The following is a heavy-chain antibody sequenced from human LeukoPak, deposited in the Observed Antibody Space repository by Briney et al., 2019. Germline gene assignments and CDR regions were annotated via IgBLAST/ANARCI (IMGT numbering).Heavy chain of an antibody. CDR3: ARRPIVGSTGFYFDP. CDR2: IYYGGSP. Sequence: PSETLSLTCNVSGGSISTTTNSWGWAWIRQRPTKGLEWIGSIYYGGSPYYTSPLKSRVTISVDTSKNQFSLKLASLTAADTAVYYCARRPIVGSTGFYFDPWGPGTLVTVSS. D-gene: IGHD1-26*01. CDR1: GGSISTTTNS. V-gene: IGHV4-39*01. J-gene: IGHJ5*02.